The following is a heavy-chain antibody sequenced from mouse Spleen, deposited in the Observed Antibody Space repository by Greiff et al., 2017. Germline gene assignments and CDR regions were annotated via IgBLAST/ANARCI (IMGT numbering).Heavy chain of an antibody. Sequence: EVHLVESGGGLVKPGGSLKLSCAASGFTFSSYAMSWVRQTPEKRLEWVATISSGGSYTYYPDSVKGRFTISRDNAKNTLYLQMSSLRSEDTAMYYCARDYGSSHWYFDVWGAGTTVTVSS. CDR1: GFTFSSYA. CDR3: ARDYGSSHWYFDV. CDR2: ISSGGSYT. J-gene: IGHJ1*01. D-gene: IGHD1-1*01. V-gene: IGHV5-9-3*01.